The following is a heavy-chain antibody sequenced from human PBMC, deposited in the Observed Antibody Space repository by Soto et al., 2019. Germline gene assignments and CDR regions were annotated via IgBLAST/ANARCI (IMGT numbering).Heavy chain of an antibody. CDR3: ARDAGPNYDYVWGSYRPFGY. Sequence: LRLSCAASGFTFSSYWMGWVRQAPGKGLEWVANIKQDGSEKYYVDSVKGRFTISRDNAKNSLYLQMNSLRAEDTAVYYCARDAGPNYDYVWGSYRPFGYWGQGTLVTVSS. CDR2: IKQDGSEK. J-gene: IGHJ4*02. CDR1: GFTFSSYW. V-gene: IGHV3-7*03. D-gene: IGHD3-16*02.